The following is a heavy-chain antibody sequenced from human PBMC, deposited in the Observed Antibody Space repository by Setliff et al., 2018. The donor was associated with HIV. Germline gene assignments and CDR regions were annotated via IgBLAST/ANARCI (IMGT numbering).Heavy chain of an antibody. J-gene: IGHJ3*02. CDR3: ARYGPDAFDI. CDR1: GFTFSEYS. CDR2: ISGTGRNL. Sequence: GGSLRLSCVASGFTFSEYSMNWVRQAPGKGLEWVSAISGTGRNLSYEDSVRGRLTISRDNAKNSLYVQMDSLRAEDTAMYYCARYGPDAFDIWGQGTMVTVS. D-gene: IGHD1-1*01. V-gene: IGHV3-21*06.